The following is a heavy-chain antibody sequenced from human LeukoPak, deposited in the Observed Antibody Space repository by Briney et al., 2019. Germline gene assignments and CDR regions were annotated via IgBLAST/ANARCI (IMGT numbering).Heavy chain of an antibody. Sequence: GGSLRLSCAASGFTFSSYAMSWVRQAPGKGLGWVSAISGSGGSTYYADSVKGRFTISRDNSKNTLYMQMNSLRAEDTAVYYCAKTGILRYFDWFPGGFDPWGQGTLVTVSS. CDR1: GFTFSSYA. V-gene: IGHV3-23*01. CDR2: ISGSGGST. J-gene: IGHJ5*02. D-gene: IGHD3-9*01. CDR3: AKTGILRYFDWFPGGFDP.